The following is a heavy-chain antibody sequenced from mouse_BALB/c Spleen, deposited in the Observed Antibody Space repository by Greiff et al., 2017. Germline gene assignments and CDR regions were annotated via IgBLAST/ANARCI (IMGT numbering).Heavy chain of an antibody. D-gene: IGHD1-1*01. CDR2: ISSGGSYT. J-gene: IGHJ2*01. Sequence: EVQGVESGGGLVKPGGSLKLSCAASGFTFSSYTMSWVRQTPEKRLEWVATISSGGSYTYYPDSVKGRFTISRDNAKNTLYLQMSSLKSEDTAMYYCTRDEEGYYYGSSYYFDYWGQGTTLTVSS. V-gene: IGHV5-6-4*01. CDR1: GFTFSSYT. CDR3: TRDEEGYYYGSSYYFDY.